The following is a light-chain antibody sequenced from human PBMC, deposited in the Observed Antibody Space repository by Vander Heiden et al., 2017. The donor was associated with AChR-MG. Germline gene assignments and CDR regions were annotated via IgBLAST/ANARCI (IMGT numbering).Light chain of an antibody. Sequence: QSVLTHPPSVSGAPGQRVTISCTGSSSNLGAGYDVHWFQQLPKTAPKLVIANNFDRPSGVPDRFSGSKSGTSASLTITGLQAEDEADYYCQSYDSSFNVVFGGGTKVTVL. CDR2: NNF. J-gene: IGLJ2*01. V-gene: IGLV1-40*01. CDR1: SSNLGAGYD. CDR3: QSYDSSFNVV.